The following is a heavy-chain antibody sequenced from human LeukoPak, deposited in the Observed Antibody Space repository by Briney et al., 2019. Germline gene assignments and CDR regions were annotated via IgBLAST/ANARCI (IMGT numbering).Heavy chain of an antibody. CDR2: ISWDGGST. CDR1: GFTFDDYT. J-gene: IGHJ4*02. D-gene: IGHD7-27*01. Sequence: GGSLRLSCAASGFTFDDYTMHWVRQAPGKGLEWVSLISWDGGSTYYADSVKGRFTISRDNSKNSLYLQMNSLRTEDTALYYCAKDKTPLGLGTYYFDYWGQGTLVTVSS. CDR3: AKDKTPLGLGTYYFDY. V-gene: IGHV3-43*01.